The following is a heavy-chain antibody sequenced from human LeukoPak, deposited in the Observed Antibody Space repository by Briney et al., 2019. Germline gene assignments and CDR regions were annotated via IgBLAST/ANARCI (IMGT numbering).Heavy chain of an antibody. D-gene: IGHD2-21*02. CDR2: LKGDGSEA. Sequence: GGSLRLSCSASGFTFRSHAMHWVHQAPGEGLVWVSRLKGDGSEASYADSVKGGFTISRDNAKNTLYLQMSSLRAEDTAVYYCARHGFTGPVTAYLDYWGQGAPVTVSS. J-gene: IGHJ4*02. CDR3: ARHGFTGPVTAYLDY. V-gene: IGHV3-74*01. CDR1: GFTFRSHA.